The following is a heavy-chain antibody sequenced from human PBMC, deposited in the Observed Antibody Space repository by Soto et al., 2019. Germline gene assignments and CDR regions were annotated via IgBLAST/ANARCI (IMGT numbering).Heavy chain of an antibody. CDR1: GFTFSSYA. CDR2: ISYDGSNK. Sequence: QVQLVESGGGVVQPGRSLRLSCAASGFTFSSYAMHWVRQAPGKGLEWVAVISYDGSNKYYADSVKGRFTISRDNSKNTLYLQMNSLRAEDTAVYYCARGRDIVLVPAAMGYWGQGTLFTVSS. D-gene: IGHD2-2*01. CDR3: ARGRDIVLVPAAMGY. J-gene: IGHJ4*02. V-gene: IGHV3-30-3*01.